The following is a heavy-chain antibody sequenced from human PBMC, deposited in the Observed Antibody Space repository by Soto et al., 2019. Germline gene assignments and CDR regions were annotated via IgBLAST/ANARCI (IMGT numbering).Heavy chain of an antibody. CDR3: AKDGGLGVTTGWYFDL. D-gene: IGHD4-4*01. J-gene: IGHJ2*01. V-gene: IGHV3-23*01. Sequence: GGSLRLSCAASGFTFSSYAMSWVRQAPGKGLEWVSAISGSGGSTYYADSVKGRFTISRDNSKNTLYLQMNRLRAEDTAVDDYAKDGGLGVTTGWYFDLWGRGTLVTVSS. CDR1: GFTFSSYA. CDR2: ISGSGGST.